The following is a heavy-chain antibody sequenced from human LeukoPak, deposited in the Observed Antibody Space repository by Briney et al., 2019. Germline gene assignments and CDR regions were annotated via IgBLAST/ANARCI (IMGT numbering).Heavy chain of an antibody. CDR1: GGSCDDYY. CDR3: ARGRDRSKAGDH. CDR2: IHPHGIF. Sequence: SETLSLTCDVSGGSCDDYYCSWIRQPPGRGLEWVGEIHPHGIFYYNSSLMSRVTISIDTSKSQFSLRLTSVTAADTAFYYCARGRDRSKAGDHWGQGSLVTVSS. J-gene: IGHJ4*02. D-gene: IGHD5-24*01. V-gene: IGHV4-34*01.